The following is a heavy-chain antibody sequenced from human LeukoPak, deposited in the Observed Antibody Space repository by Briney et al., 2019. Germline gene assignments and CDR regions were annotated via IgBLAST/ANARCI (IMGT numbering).Heavy chain of an antibody. D-gene: IGHD3-3*01. CDR1: GGSFSPYY. CDR3: ARGVPEYYDFWSGYFYYFDY. V-gene: IGHV4-34*01. CDR2: INHSGSS. Sequence: SETLSLTCAVYGGSFSPYYWSWVRQPPGKGLEWIGEINHSGSSHYNPSLKSRVTISADTSKNQFSLKLTSVTAADTAVYYCARGVPEYYDFWSGYFYYFDYWGQGTLVTVSS. J-gene: IGHJ4*02.